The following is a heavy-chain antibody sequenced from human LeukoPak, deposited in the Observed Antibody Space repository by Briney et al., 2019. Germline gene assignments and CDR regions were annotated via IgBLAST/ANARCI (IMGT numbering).Heavy chain of an antibody. V-gene: IGHV4-39*07. CDR1: GGSISSSSYY. J-gene: IGHJ4*02. Sequence: SETLSLTCTVSGGSISSSSYYWGWIRQPPGKGLEWIGSIYYSGSTYYSPSLRSRVTISLDTSRNQFSLKLNSVTAADTAVYYCARAIEVGAMTPFDYWGQGTLVTVSS. CDR2: IYYSGST. CDR3: ARAIEVGAMTPFDY. D-gene: IGHD1-26*01.